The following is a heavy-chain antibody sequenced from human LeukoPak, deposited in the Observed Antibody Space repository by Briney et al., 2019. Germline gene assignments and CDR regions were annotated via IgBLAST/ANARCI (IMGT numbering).Heavy chain of an antibody. CDR2: IYYSGST. CDR3: ARKRRVDCSSTSCYEEDDY. J-gene: IGHJ4*02. D-gene: IGHD2-2*01. Sequence: SETLSLTCTVSGGSISSYYWSWIRQPPGKGLEWIGYIYYSGSTNYNPSLKSRVTISVDTSKNQFSLKLSSVTAAYTSVTYWARKRRVDCSSTSCYEEDDYWGERTPGTVSS. CDR1: GGSISSYY. V-gene: IGHV4-59*01.